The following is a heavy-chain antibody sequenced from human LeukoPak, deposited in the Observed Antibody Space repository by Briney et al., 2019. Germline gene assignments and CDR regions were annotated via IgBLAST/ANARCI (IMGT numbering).Heavy chain of an antibody. CDR1: GFIFNKHA. D-gene: IGHD4/OR15-4a*01. CDR2: LSGSGGST. Sequence: GGSLRLSCVASGFIFNKHAMSWVRQAPGKGLEWVSGLSGSGGSTDYADSVKGRFTVSRDNSKNTLFLQMNSLRAEDTAIYYCAKERDYGPADYWGQGTLVTVSS. J-gene: IGHJ4*02. CDR3: AKERDYGPADY. V-gene: IGHV3-23*01.